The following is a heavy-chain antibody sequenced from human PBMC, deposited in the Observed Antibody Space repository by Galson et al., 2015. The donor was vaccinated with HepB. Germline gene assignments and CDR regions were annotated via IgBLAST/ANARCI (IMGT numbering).Heavy chain of an antibody. CDR3: ARDRGDGYNYPYGLDV. D-gene: IGHD5-24*01. Sequence: SLRLSCAASGFTFSTYAMHWVRQAPGKGLEWVAVIWSDGNSKIYGDSVKGRFTISRDNSKNTMYLQMNSLRVEDTAVYYCARDRGDGYNYPYGLDVWGQGTTVTVSS. V-gene: IGHV3-33*01. CDR2: IWSDGNSK. J-gene: IGHJ6*02. CDR1: GFTFSTYA.